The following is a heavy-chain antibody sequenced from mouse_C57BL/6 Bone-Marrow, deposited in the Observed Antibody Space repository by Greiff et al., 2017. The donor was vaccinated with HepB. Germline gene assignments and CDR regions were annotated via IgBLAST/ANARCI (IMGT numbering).Heavy chain of an antibody. Sequence: EVMLMESGGGLVQSGRSLRLSCATSGFTFSDFYMEWVRQAPGKGLEWIAASRNKANDYTTEYSASVKGRYIVSRDTSQSILYLQMNALRAEDTAIYYCARDAVAPYYAMDYWSQGTSVTVSS. CDR3: ARDAVAPYYAMDY. CDR2: SRNKANDYTT. V-gene: IGHV7-1*01. J-gene: IGHJ4*01. CDR1: GFTFSDFY.